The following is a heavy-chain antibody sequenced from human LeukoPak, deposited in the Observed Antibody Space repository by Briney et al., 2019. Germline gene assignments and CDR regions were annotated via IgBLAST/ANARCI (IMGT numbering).Heavy chain of an antibody. D-gene: IGHD2-15*01. V-gene: IGHV3-23*01. CDR2: ISGSGGST. J-gene: IGHJ4*02. CDR3: AKGGDWHINPKWWNYYFDY. Sequence: GGSLRLSCAASGFTFSSYGMSWVRQAPGKGLEWVSAISGSGGSTYYADSVKGRFTISRDNSKNTLYLQMNSLRAEDTAVYYCAKGGDWHINPKWWNYYFDYWGQGTLVTVSS. CDR1: GFTFSSYG.